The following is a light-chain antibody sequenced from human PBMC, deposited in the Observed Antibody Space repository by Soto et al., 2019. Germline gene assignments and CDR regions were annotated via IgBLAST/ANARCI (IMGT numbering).Light chain of an antibody. Sequence: QSALTQPPSVSGAPGQRVTIPCTGSSSNIGAGYDVHWYQQVPGTAPKLLIYGNNNRPSGVPDRFSGSKSGTSASLAITGLQAADEADYYCQSYDSSLRASVFGGGTKLTVL. J-gene: IGLJ2*01. CDR2: GNN. CDR1: SSNIGAGYD. V-gene: IGLV1-40*01. CDR3: QSYDSSLRASV.